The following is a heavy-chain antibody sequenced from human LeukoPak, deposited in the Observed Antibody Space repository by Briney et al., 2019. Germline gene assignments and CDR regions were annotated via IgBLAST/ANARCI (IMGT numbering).Heavy chain of an antibody. CDR3: ARDLGMITFGGASDY. CDR2: ISSSSSTI. CDR1: GFTFGSYS. J-gene: IGHJ4*02. Sequence: GGSLRLSCAASGFTFGSYSMNWVRQAPGKGLEWVSYISSSSSTIYYADSVKGRFTISRDNAKNSLYLQMNSLRDEDTAVYYCARDLGMITFGGASDYWGQGTLVIVSS. D-gene: IGHD3-16*01. V-gene: IGHV3-48*02.